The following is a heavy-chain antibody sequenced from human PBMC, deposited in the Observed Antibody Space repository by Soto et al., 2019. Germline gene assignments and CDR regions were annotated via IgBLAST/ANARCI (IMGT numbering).Heavy chain of an antibody. CDR1: GGSISSGDYY. D-gene: IGHD2-15*01. CDR3: AREGEGPPRWYTPGNGNRAFDI. Sequence: SETLSLTCTVSGGSISSGDYYWSWIRQPPGKGLEWIGYIYYSGSTYYNPSLKSRVTISVDTSKNQFSLKLSSVTAADTAVYYCAREGEGPPRWYTPGNGNRAFDIWGQGTMVTVSS. J-gene: IGHJ3*02. V-gene: IGHV4-30-4*01. CDR2: IYYSGST.